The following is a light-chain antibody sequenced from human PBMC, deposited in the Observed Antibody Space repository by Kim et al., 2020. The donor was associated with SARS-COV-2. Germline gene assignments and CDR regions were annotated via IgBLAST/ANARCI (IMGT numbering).Light chain of an antibody. V-gene: IGKV3-11*01. CDR1: ESVSSN. CDR2: DAS. J-gene: IGKJ4*01. CDR3: QQRGNWPLT. Sequence: SLAPGERATLSCRASESVSSNLAWYQQKPCQTPRLVIYDASRRATGIPARFSGSGSGTDFTLTISSLEPEDFAVYYCQQRGNWPLTFGGGTKLEI.